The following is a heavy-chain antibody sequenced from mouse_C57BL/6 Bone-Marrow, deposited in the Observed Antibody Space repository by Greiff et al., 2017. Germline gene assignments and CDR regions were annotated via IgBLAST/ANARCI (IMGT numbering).Heavy chain of an antibody. CDR2: INSDGGST. D-gene: IGHD2-5*01. Sequence: VQLQQSGGGLVQPGESLKLSCESTEYEFPSHDMSWVRKTPEKRLELVAAINSDGGSTYYPDTMERRFIISRDNTKKTLYLQMSSLRSEDTALYYCARQGSNYGYWYFDVWGTGTTVTVSS. J-gene: IGHJ1*03. CDR3: ARQGSNYGYWYFDV. V-gene: IGHV5-2*01. CDR1: EYEFPSHD.